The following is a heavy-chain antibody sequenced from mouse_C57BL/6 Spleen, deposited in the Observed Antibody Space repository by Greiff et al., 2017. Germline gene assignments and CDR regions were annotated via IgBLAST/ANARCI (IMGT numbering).Heavy chain of an antibody. CDR2: ISSGSSTI. Sequence: EVQVVESGGGLVKPGGSLKLSCAASGFTFSDYGMHWVRQAPEKGLEWVAYISSGSSTIYYADTVKGRFTISRDNAKNTLFLQMTSLRSEDTAMYYCARQYYGSSYWFAYWGQGTLVTVSA. D-gene: IGHD1-1*01. J-gene: IGHJ3*01. CDR1: GFTFSDYG. V-gene: IGHV5-17*01. CDR3: ARQYYGSSYWFAY.